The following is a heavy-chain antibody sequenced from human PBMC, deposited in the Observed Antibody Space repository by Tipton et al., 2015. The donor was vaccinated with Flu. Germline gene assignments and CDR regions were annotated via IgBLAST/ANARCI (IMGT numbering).Heavy chain of an antibody. CDR3: AGDRPLLRFLEWSSYGMDV. CDR2: IYYSGCT. Sequence: TLSLTCTVSGDSINSGGYYWSWVRQHPGKGLEWIGCIYYSGCTYYNPSLKSRVTISVDTSKNQFSLKLSSVTAADTAVYYCAGDRPLLRFLEWSSYGMDVWGQGTTVTVAS. CDR1: GDSINSGGYY. J-gene: IGHJ6*02. D-gene: IGHD3-3*01. V-gene: IGHV4-31*03.